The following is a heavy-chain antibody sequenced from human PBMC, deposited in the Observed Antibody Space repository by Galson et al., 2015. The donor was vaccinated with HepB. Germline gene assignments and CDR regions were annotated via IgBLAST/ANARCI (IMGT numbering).Heavy chain of an antibody. Sequence: SLRLSCAASGFTFSSYGMLWVRQAPGKGLEWVAVIWYDGSNKYYADSVKGRFTISRDNSKNTLYLQMNSLRAEDTAVYYCARDLREWVRGVYYYYGMDVWGQGTTVTVSS. CDR3: ARDLREWVRGVYYYYGMDV. CDR1: GFTFSSYG. D-gene: IGHD3-10*01. CDR2: IWYDGSNK. J-gene: IGHJ6*02. V-gene: IGHV3-33*01.